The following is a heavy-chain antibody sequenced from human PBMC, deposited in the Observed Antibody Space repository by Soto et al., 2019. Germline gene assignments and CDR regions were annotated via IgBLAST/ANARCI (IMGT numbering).Heavy chain of an antibody. Sequence: QMQLQESGPGLLKPSETLSLTCTVSGGSISSSSYYWGWIRQPPGQGLEWLGTIHSLGNTYYNPSLKSRVTISVDKSKSQLFLKLSSVTAPDTAVYYGARQIYDSSGYYYAYWGQGTLVTVSS. CDR1: GGSISSSSYY. J-gene: IGHJ4*02. CDR3: ARQIYDSSGYYYAY. CDR2: IHSLGNT. D-gene: IGHD3-22*01. V-gene: IGHV4-39*01.